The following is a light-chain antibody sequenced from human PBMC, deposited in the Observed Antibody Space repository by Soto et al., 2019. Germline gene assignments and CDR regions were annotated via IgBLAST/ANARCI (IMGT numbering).Light chain of an antibody. CDR2: GAS. CDR1: QSVSSN. V-gene: IGKV3-15*01. CDR3: QQYNNWPPIT. J-gene: IGKJ1*01. Sequence: EIWMTQYPATLSVSPGERATLSWGASQSVSSNLAWYQQKPGQAPRLLIYGASTRATAIPARFSGSGSGTEFTLTISSLKSEDFAVYYCQQYNNWPPITFGQGTQVDIK.